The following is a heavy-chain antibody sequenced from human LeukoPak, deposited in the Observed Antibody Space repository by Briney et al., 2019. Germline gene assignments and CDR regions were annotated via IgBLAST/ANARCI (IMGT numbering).Heavy chain of an antibody. Sequence: ASVKVTCKASGYTFTGYYMRWVRQAPGQGLEWMGWINPNSGGTNYAQKFQGRVTMTRDTSISTAYMELSRLRSDDTAVYYCARDRIQLWSLGDYYYGMDVWGQGTTVTVSS. D-gene: IGHD5-18*01. J-gene: IGHJ6*02. CDR3: ARDRIQLWSLGDYYYGMDV. V-gene: IGHV1-2*02. CDR1: GYTFTGYY. CDR2: INPNSGGT.